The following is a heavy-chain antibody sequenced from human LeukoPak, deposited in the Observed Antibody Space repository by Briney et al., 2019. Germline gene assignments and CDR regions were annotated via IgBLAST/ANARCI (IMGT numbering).Heavy chain of an antibody. CDR3: XXXXXXXXXXXXCXXY. J-gene: IGHJ4*02. V-gene: IGHV4-38-2*01. Sequence: YSXXSGYYWAWIRPPPGKGLEWIGEINHSGSTNYNPSLKNRVTISVDTSKNQFSLNLSSVTAADTALYYXXXXXXXXXXXXXCXXYWGQGILVTVSS. CDR1: YSXXSGYY. CDR2: INHSGST.